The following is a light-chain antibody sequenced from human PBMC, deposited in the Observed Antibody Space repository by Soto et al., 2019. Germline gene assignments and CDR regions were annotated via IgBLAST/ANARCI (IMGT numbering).Light chain of an antibody. J-gene: IGKJ1*01. CDR1: QAIRTA. CDR2: GAS. V-gene: IGKV1-6*01. CDR3: LQDYTYPWT. Sequence: SSLSASVGDRVTITCRASQAIRTALGWYQQKPGKAPKVLIYGASNLQSGVPSRFSGSASGTDSTLTISSLQPEDFATYYCLQDYTYPWTFGQGSKVDVK.